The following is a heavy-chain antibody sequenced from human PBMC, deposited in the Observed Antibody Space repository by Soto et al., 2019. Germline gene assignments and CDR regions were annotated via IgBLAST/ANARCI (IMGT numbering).Heavy chain of an antibody. D-gene: IGHD1-26*01. CDR2: IIPLFGTA. Sequence: QVQLEQSGGEVKQPGSSVRVSCKTSGGTFSTYAINWVRQAPGQGLEWMGAIIPLFGTADYSQKFQGRVTITADESTSTAYMEPSSLRFDDAAVYFCARPEGTYSTAYYWFDFSGQRTRVTVSS. V-gene: IGHV1-69*01. CDR3: ARPEGTYSTAYYWFDF. J-gene: IGHJ4*02. CDR1: GGTFSTYA.